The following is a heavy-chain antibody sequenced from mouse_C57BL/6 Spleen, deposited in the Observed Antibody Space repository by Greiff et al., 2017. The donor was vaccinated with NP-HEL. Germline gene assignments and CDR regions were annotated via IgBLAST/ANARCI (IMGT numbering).Heavy chain of an antibody. CDR2: INPNNGGT. D-gene: IGHD1-1*01. J-gene: IGHJ3*01. V-gene: IGHV1-26*01. Sequence: VQLQQSGPELVKPGASVKISCKASGYTFTDYYMNWVKQSHGKSLEWIGDINPNNGGTSYNQKFKGKATLTVDKSSSTAYMELRSLTSEDSAVYYCARNDYGSPWFAYWGQGTLVTVSA. CDR1: GYTFTDYY. CDR3: ARNDYGSPWFAY.